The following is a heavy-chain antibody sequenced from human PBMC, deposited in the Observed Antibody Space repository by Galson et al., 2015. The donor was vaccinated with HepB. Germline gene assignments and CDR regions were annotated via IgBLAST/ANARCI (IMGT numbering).Heavy chain of an antibody. CDR2: ISAYNGNT. D-gene: IGHD3-10*01. CDR1: GYTFTNYG. CDR3: TRDHGAVVRGVIRPFDY. V-gene: IGHV1-18*04. Sequence: SVKVSCKASGYTFTNYGISWLRQAPGQGLEWIGWISAYNGNTNYAQNLQGRVTMTTDTSTSTAYMEVRSLRSDDTAVYYCTRDHGAVVRGVIRPFDYWGQGTRVTVSS. J-gene: IGHJ4*02.